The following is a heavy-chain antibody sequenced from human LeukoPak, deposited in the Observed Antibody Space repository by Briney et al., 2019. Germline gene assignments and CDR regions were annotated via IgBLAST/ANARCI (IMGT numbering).Heavy chain of an antibody. CDR2: IIPILGIA. Sequence: RASVKVSCKASGGTFSSYAISWVRQAPGQGLEWMGGIIPILGIADYAQKFQGRVTITADKSTSTAYMELSSLKSEDTAVYYCARGEREGIGDNDAFDIWGQGTMVTVSS. CDR3: ARGEREGIGDNDAFDI. D-gene: IGHD2-21*01. CDR1: GGTFSSYA. V-gene: IGHV1-69*10. J-gene: IGHJ3*02.